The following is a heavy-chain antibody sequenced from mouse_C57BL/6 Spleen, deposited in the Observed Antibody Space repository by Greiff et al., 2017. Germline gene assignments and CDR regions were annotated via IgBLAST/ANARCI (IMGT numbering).Heavy chain of an antibody. D-gene: IGHD2-3*01. Sequence: QVQLQQPGAELVKPGASVTLSCKASGYTFTSYWMQWVKQRPGQGLEWIGEIDPSDSYTTYNQKFKGKATWTVDTSSSTAYMQLSSLTSEDSAVYYCASQGRLLWFAYWGQGTLVTVSA. CDR3: ASQGRLLWFAY. CDR2: IDPSDSYT. CDR1: GYTFTSYW. V-gene: IGHV1-50*01. J-gene: IGHJ3*01.